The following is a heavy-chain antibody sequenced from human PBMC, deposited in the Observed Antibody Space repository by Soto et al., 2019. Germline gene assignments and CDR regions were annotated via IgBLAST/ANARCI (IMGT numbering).Heavy chain of an antibody. Sequence: QVQLVQSGAEVKEPGFSVKISCTASGDTFNNRTFTWVRRGPGHGLEWMGRVIPLLDASNYAENFQDSTTITTDKSTNTAYLELSVLKSEDSAIYYCASGKTQMTQDRMGFYYYMDAWGKGTTVTVSS. CDR1: GDTFNNRT. CDR2: VIPLLDAS. CDR3: ASGKTQMTQDRMGFYYYMDA. D-gene: IGHD2-15*01. J-gene: IGHJ6*03. V-gene: IGHV1-69*08.